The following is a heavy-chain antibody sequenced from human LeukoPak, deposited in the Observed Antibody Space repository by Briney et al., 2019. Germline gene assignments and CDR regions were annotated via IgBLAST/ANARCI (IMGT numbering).Heavy chain of an antibody. J-gene: IGHJ3*02. V-gene: IGHV4-39*01. CDR2: MYYSGST. CDR3: AITTVTYGAGGAFDI. D-gene: IGHD4-17*01. Sequence: SETLSLTCTVSGGSISSGSFYWGWIRQPPGKGLEWIGIMYYSGSTYYKPSLRSRVIISVDTSKNQFSLKLSSVTAADTAVYYCAITTVTYGAGGAFDIWGQGTMVTVSS. CDR1: GGSISSGSFY.